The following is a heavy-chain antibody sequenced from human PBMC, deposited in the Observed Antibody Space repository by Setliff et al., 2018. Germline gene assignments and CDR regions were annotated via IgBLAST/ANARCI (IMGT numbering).Heavy chain of an antibody. CDR3: ARGNYNFWTFVDPSITTTNVGDAFDI. D-gene: IGHD3-3*01. Sequence: SETLSLTCAVSGDSISSSNWWNWIRQPPGKGLEWSGEIYHSGSTKYNPSLKSRVTISVDKSNNQFALKLSSVTAADTAGYYCARGNYNFWTFVDPSITTTNVGDAFDIWGQGTMVTVSS. CDR1: GDSISSSNW. V-gene: IGHV4-4*02. J-gene: IGHJ3*02. CDR2: IYHSGST.